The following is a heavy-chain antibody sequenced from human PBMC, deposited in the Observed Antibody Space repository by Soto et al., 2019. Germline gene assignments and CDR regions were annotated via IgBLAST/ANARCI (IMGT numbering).Heavy chain of an antibody. CDR1: GGSVSSGGFY. CDR3: ARQTSAWGFDV. D-gene: IGHD7-27*01. CDR2: VYHGGFT. J-gene: IGHJ6*02. Sequence: QVELKESGPVLVKPSETLSLTCTVSGGSVSSGGFYYHWIRQPPGKGLEWIGYVYHGGFTNYSRSSKIRLTISVDTSATRIYLMLPSVTSVDTAVYYCARQTSAWGFDVGGQGTTVNVSS. V-gene: IGHV4-61*08.